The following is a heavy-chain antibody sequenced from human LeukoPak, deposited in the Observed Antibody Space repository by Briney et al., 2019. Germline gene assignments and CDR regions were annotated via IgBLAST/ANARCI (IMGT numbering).Heavy chain of an antibody. CDR2: ISYDGRNK. J-gene: IGHJ4*02. Sequence: GSLRLSCAASGFTFSDYWMHWVRQAPGKGLEWVAVISYDGRNKHYPDSVKGRFTISRDISTDTLWLQMDSLRTEDTAVYYCAKGPLRGTAAAIDYWGQGTLVTVSS. CDR1: GFTFSDYW. CDR3: AKGPLRGTAAAIDY. D-gene: IGHD2-2*01. V-gene: IGHV3-30*18.